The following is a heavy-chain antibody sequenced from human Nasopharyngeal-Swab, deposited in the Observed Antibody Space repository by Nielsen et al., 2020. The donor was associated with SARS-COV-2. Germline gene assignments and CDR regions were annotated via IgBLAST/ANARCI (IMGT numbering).Heavy chain of an antibody. V-gene: IGHV3-23*01. CDR1: GFTFSSYA. CDR3: ARDLLSTGPFDY. D-gene: IGHD4-17*01. CDR2: ISGSGAGR. J-gene: IGHJ4*02. Sequence: GGSLRLSCAASGFTFSSYAMSWVRPAPGKGLEWVSGISGSGAGRNYADSVKGRFTISRDNSKNTLYLQMNSLRAEDTAVYYCARDLLSTGPFDYWGQGTLVTVSS.